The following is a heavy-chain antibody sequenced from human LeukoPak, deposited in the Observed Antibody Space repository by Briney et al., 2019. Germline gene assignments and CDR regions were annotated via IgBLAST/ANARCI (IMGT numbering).Heavy chain of an antibody. CDR1: GFTFSSNW. V-gene: IGHV3-7*01. CDR2: INEDGSGR. Sequence: GKSLRLSCAAFGFTFSSNWMSWVRQAPGRGLEWVANINEDGSGRYHVDSVKGRFTISRDNAKNSLYLEMNSLRAEDTAVYYCARGSRNMDVWGQGTTVTVSS. J-gene: IGHJ6*02. CDR3: ARGSRNMDV.